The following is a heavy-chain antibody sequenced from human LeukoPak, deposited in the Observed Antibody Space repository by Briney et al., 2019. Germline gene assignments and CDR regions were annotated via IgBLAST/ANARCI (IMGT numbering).Heavy chain of an antibody. CDR3: ARGESTTYYYDSSGSTFDY. CDR1: GYTFTGYY. CDR2: INPNSGGT. V-gene: IGHV1-2*04. Sequence: GASVKVSCKASGYTFTGYYMHWVRQAPGQGLEWMGRINPNSGGTNYAQKFQGWVTMTRDTSISTAYMELSRLRSDDTAVYYCARGESTTYYYDSSGSTFDYWGQGTLVTVSS. J-gene: IGHJ4*02. D-gene: IGHD3-22*01.